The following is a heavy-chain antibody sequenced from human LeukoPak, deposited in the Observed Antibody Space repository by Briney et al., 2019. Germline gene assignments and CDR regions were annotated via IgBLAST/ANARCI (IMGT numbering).Heavy chain of an antibody. CDR3: AREGVVKGTDV. J-gene: IGHJ6*02. Sequence: GASVKVSCKASGYTFTGYYMHWVRQAPGQGLEWMGWINPDTGGTNYAQNFQGRVTMTRDTSISTAYMELSTLRPDDTAVYYCAREGVVKGTDVWGQGTTVTVSS. V-gene: IGHV1-2*02. CDR1: GYTFTGYY. CDR2: INPDTGGT.